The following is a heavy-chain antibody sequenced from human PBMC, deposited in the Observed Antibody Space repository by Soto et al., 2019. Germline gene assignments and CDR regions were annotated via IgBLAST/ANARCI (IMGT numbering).Heavy chain of an antibody. CDR3: AILTTLVKGSDY. CDR2: IYPADSDA. D-gene: IGHD3-9*01. Sequence: PXDSLKVTCQCSEFDCSRYWIGWVRQMPGRGLEWMGIIYPADSDARYSPSFQGQVTFSVDKSISTAYLQWTSLKASDTAMYYCAILTTLVKGSDYWGQGTLVTVSS. CDR1: EFDCSRYW. V-gene: IGHV5-51*01. J-gene: IGHJ4*02.